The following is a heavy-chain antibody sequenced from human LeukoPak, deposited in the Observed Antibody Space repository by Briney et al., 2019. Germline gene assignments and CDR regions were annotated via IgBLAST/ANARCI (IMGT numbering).Heavy chain of an antibody. D-gene: IGHD3-3*02. CDR3: AKDRIFGVVTHLD. CDR2: ISYDGSNK. Sequence: PGGSLRLSCAASGFTFSSYAMHWVRQAPGKGLEWVAVISYDGSNKYYADSVKGRFTISRDNSKNTLYLQMNSLRAEDTAVYYCAKDRIFGVVTHLDWGQGTLVTVSS. V-gene: IGHV3-30-3*01. J-gene: IGHJ4*02. CDR1: GFTFSSYA.